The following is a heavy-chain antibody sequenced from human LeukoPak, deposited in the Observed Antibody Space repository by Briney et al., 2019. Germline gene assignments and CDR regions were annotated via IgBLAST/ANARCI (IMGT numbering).Heavy chain of an antibody. D-gene: IGHD2-8*01. CDR1: GGTFSSYA. V-gene: IGHV1-69*13. J-gene: IGHJ5*02. CDR2: IIPIFGTA. Sequence: SVTVSCKASGGTFSSYAISWVRQAPGQGLEWMGGIIPIFGTANYAQKSQGRVTITADESTSTAYMELSSLRSEDTAVYYCARVLLDCTNGVCYWLDWFDPWGQGTLVTVSS. CDR3: ARVLLDCTNGVCYWLDWFDP.